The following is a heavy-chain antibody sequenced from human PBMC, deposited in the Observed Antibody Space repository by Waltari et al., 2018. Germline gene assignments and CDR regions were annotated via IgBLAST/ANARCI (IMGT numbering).Heavy chain of an antibody. J-gene: IGHJ5*02. CDR1: GYTFTSYY. V-gene: IGHV1-46*01. CDR2: INPSGGST. D-gene: IGHD6-13*01. CDR3: ARGRKGYSSSWYAINWFDP. Sequence: QVQLVQSGAEVKKPGASVKVSCTASGYTFTSYYMHWVRQAPGQGLEWMGIINPSGGSTSYAQKCQGRVTMTRETAKNQFSLKLSSVTAADTAGYYGARGRKGYSSSWYAINWFDPGGQGTLVTVSS.